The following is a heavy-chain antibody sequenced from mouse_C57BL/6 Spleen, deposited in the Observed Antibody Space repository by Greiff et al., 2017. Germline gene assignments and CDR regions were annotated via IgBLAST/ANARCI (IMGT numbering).Heavy chain of an antibody. J-gene: IGHJ4*01. Sequence: AQLQQSGAELVRPGTSVKVSCKASGYAFTNYLIEWVKQRPGQGLEWIGVINPGSGGTNYNEKFKGKATLTADKSSSTAYMQLSSLTSEDSAVYFCARGEGYDMDYWGQGTSVTVSS. CDR2: INPGSGGT. CDR1: GYAFTNYL. V-gene: IGHV1-54*01. CDR3: ARGEGYDMDY.